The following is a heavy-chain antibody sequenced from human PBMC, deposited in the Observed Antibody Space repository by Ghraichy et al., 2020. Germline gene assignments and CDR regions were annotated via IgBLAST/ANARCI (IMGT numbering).Heavy chain of an antibody. D-gene: IGHD1-14*01. Sequence: GESLNISCAASGFTFSTYSMNWVRQAPGKGLEWVAYLENSGITTYYADSVKGRFTISRDNAENSLHLQMTSLTAEDTAVYYCARVRNSDYFYYYMDVWGNGTTVTVAS. CDR1: GFTFSTYS. J-gene: IGHJ6*03. CDR2: LENSGITT. V-gene: IGHV3-48*01. CDR3: ARVRNSDYFYYYMDV.